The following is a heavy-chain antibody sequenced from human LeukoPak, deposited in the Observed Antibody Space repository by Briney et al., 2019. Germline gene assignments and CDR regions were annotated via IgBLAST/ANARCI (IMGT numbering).Heavy chain of an antibody. D-gene: IGHD6-19*01. CDR3: AKDHNSGWYPTVAFDI. V-gene: IGHV3-23*01. CDR2: ITGSGDST. CDR1: GFTFSTYA. J-gene: IGHJ3*02. Sequence: GGSLRLSCAASGFTFSTYAMSWVRQAPGKGREWVSAITGSGDSTYYADSVKGRFTISRDNSNTTLLLQMSSLRAEDTAVYYCAKDHNSGWYPTVAFDIRGQGTMVSASS.